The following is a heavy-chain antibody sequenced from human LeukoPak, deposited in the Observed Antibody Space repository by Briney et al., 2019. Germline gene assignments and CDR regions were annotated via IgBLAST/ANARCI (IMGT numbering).Heavy chain of an antibody. CDR2: IKQDGSEK. J-gene: IGHJ3*02. Sequence: GGSLRLSCAASGFTFSSYWMSWVRQAPGKGLEWVANIKQDGSEKYYVDSVKGRFTISRDNAKNSLYLQMNSLRAEDTAVYYCARGYPGSGVRAPYRAFDIWGQGTVVTVSS. CDR1: GFTFSSYW. D-gene: IGHD3-16*02. CDR3: ARGYPGSGVRAPYRAFDI. V-gene: IGHV3-7*01.